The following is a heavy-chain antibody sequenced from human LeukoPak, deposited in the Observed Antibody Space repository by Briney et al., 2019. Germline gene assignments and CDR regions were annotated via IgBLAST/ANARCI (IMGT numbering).Heavy chain of an antibody. V-gene: IGHV3-74*01. CDR1: GFTFSSYW. CDR3: ARINYYDSSGFDY. J-gene: IGHJ4*02. D-gene: IGHD3-22*01. Sequence: GGSLRLSCVASGFTFSSYWMHWVRQAPGKGLVWVSRINSDGSSTSYADSVKGRFTISRDNAKNTLYLQMNSLRAEDTAVYYCARINYYDSSGFDYWGQGTLVTVSS. CDR2: INSDGSST.